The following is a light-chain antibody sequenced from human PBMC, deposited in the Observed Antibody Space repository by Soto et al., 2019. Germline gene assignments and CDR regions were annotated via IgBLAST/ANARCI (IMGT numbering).Light chain of an antibody. CDR1: SSDVGSHNL. Sequence: QSALTQPASVSGSPGQSITISCTGTSSDVGSHNLVSWYQQHPGKAPKLMIYEGSKRPSGVSDRFSGSKSGNTASLTISGLQAEDEAGYHGCSYAGTSTVVFGGGTKLTVL. J-gene: IGLJ2*01. V-gene: IGLV2-23*01. CDR2: EGS. CDR3: CSYAGTSTVV.